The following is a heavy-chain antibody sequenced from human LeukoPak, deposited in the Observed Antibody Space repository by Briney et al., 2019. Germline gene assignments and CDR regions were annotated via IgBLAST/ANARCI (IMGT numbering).Heavy chain of an antibody. D-gene: IGHD3-22*01. CDR2: ISSRSSHI. Sequence: GGSLSLSCAASGFTFSNFGVNWVRQAPGEGLEGLSYISSRSSHILCGDSVKGRFNISRDNAKNSLSLKVNSLRAEDTAVYLCGRDWDSSGYDSVFDYWGQGTLVTVSS. V-gene: IGHV3-21*05. J-gene: IGHJ4*02. CDR3: GRDWDSSGYDSVFDY. CDR1: GFTFSNFG.